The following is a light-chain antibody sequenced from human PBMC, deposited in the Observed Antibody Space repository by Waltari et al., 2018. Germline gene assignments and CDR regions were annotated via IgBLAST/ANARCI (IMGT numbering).Light chain of an antibody. Sequence: DIQMTQSPSSLSASVGDRVTITCRARQSIGTSLNWYQQKPGKAHKLLIYTASTLQSGLPSRFSGSGSWTDFTRTINRLQPEDFSTYYCHQSYSSPPAFGRWTRLDIK. CDR1: QSIGTS. CDR2: TAS. CDR3: HQSYSSPPA. J-gene: IGKJ5*01. V-gene: IGKV1-39*01.